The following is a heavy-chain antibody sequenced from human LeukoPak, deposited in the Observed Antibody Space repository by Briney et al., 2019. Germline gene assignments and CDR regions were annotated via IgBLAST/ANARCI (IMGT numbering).Heavy chain of an antibody. CDR1: GFTFSSYA. CDR2: ISYDGSNK. V-gene: IGHV3-30-3*01. J-gene: IGHJ5*02. D-gene: IGHD6-19*01. Sequence: GGSLRLSCAASGFTFSSYAMHWVRQAPGKGLEWVAVISYDGSNKYYADSVKGRFTISRDNSKNTLYLQMNSLRAEDTAVYYCARGLQWLVRGNWFDPWGQGTLVTVSS. CDR3: ARGLQWLVRGNWFDP.